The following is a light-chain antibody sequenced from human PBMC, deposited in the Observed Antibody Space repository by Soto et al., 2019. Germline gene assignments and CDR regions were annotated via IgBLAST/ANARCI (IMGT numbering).Light chain of an antibody. V-gene: IGKV3-20*01. CDR3: QQYGTPRSVT. CDR1: QSVDSNY. CDR2: GAS. Sequence: EILLTQSPSTLSLSPWEGATLSCRASQSVDSNYLAWYQQKPGQTPRLIIYGASGRADGIPHRFSGSGFGTDFTLTISKVEPEDFAVYYCQQYGTPRSVTFGQGTRLEIK. J-gene: IGKJ5*01.